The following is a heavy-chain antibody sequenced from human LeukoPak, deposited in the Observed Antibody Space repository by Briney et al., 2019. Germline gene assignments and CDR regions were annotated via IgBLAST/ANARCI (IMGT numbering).Heavy chain of an antibody. CDR3: ARITDYYYYYMDV. V-gene: IGHV1-69*05. J-gene: IGHJ6*03. CDR2: IIPIFGTA. D-gene: IGHD1-14*01. CDR1: GGTFSSYA. Sequence: SVKVSCKASGGTFSSYAISWVRQAPGQGLEWMGGIIPIFGTANYAQKFQGRVTITTDESTSAAYMELSSLRSEDTAVYYCARITDYYYYYMDVWGKGTTVTVSS.